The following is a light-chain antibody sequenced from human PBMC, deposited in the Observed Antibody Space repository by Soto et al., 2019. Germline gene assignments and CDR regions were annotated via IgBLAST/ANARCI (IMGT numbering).Light chain of an antibody. CDR1: QSFTTR. V-gene: IGKV3-20*01. CDR3: QQYCGSPIT. CDR2: GAS. J-gene: IGKJ5*01. Sequence: EIVLTQSPATLSLSAGGIATLSCRASQSFTTRLAWYQQEPGQPPRLLISGASVRASVVPVRISGSGSGSDFNLTISSLETEDFALHYGQQYCGSPITFGIRTRLEVK.